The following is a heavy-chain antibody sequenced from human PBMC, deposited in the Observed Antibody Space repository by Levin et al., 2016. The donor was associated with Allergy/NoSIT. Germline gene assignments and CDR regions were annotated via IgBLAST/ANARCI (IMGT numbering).Heavy chain of an antibody. D-gene: IGHD3-3*01. CDR3: ARSYDFWSGLPQYYMDV. J-gene: IGHJ6*03. V-gene: IGHV4-39*01. Sequence: RQAPGKGLEWIGSIYYSGSTYYNPSLKSRVTISVDTSKNQFSLKLSSVTAADTAVYYCARSYDFWSGLPQYYMDVWGKGTTVTVSS. CDR2: IYYSGST.